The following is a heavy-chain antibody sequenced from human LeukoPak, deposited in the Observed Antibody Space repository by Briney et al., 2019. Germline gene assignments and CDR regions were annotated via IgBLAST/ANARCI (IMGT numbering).Heavy chain of an antibody. CDR1: GFTFDDYA. V-gene: IGHV3-9*01. CDR2: ISWNSGSI. J-gene: IGHJ4*02. Sequence: GGSLRLSCAASGFTFDDYAMHWVRHAPGKGLEWVSGISWNSGSIGYADSVKGRFTISRDNAKNSLYLQMNSLRAEDTALYYCAKDMDDSTVVTPGSNFDYWGQGNLVIVSS. D-gene: IGHD4-23*01. CDR3: AKDMDDSTVVTPGSNFDY.